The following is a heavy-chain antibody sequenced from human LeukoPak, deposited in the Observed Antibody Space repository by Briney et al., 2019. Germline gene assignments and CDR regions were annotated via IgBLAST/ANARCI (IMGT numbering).Heavy chain of an antibody. D-gene: IGHD3-10*01. CDR2: IKSTYDGGTT. J-gene: IGHJ4*02. CDR1: GFAFSNAR. CDR3: NTDFSGGY. V-gene: IGHV3-15*01. Sequence: GGSLTLSCAASGFAFSNARLTWVCQAPRKKLGCVGCIKSTYDGGTTTYAAPVNARFHISRDDSRNTLFPHMKSLQTEDTAVYFCNTDFSGGYWGQGTLVTVSS.